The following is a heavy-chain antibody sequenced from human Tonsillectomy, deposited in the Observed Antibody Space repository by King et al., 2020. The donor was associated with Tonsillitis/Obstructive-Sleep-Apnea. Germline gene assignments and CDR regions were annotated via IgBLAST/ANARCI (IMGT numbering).Heavy chain of an antibody. CDR3: ARAGDDILTGYDHNWFDP. Sequence: QLQESGPGLVKPSETLSLTCTVSGGSISSYYWSWIRQPPGKGLEWSGYIYYSGSTNYNPSLKSRVTISVDTSKNQFSLKLSSVTAADTAVYYCARAGDDILTGYDHNWFDPWGQGTLVTVSS. CDR1: GGSISSYY. D-gene: IGHD3-9*01. J-gene: IGHJ5*02. V-gene: IGHV4-59*01. CDR2: IYYSGST.